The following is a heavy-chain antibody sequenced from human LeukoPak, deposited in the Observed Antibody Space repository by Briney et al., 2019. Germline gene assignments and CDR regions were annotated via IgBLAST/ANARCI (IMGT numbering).Heavy chain of an antibody. D-gene: IGHD2-21*02. CDR2: IRSKAYGGTT. V-gene: IGHV3-49*03. CDR3: TREAYCGGDCYEYYFDY. J-gene: IGHJ4*02. CDR1: GFTFGDYA. Sequence: SGGSLRLSCTASGFTFGDYAMSWFRQAPGKGLEWVGSIRSKAYGGTTEYAASVKGRFTISRDDSKSIAYLQMNSLKTEDTAVYYCTREAYCGGDCYEYYFDYWGQGTLVTVSS.